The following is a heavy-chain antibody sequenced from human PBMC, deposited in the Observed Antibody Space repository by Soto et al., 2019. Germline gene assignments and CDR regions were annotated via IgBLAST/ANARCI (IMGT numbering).Heavy chain of an antibody. Sequence: QVQLQESGPGLVKPSQTLSLTCTVSGGSISSGGYYWSWIRQHPGKGLEWIGYIYYSGSIYYNPSLKSRVIISVDTSKNQFSLKLSSVTAADTAVYYCAREGGIVGATAAVYWGQGTMVTVSS. J-gene: IGHJ4*02. CDR1: GGSISSGGYY. D-gene: IGHD1-26*01. V-gene: IGHV4-31*03. CDR2: IYYSGSI. CDR3: AREGGIVGATAAVY.